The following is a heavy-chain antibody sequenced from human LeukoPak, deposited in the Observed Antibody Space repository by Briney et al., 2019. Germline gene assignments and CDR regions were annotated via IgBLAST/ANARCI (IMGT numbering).Heavy chain of an antibody. CDR3: ATPYFRTISCLDVFNM. CDR2: KYFSGSA. D-gene: IGHD2-2*01. Sequence: PSQTLSLTCNVSGVSLSDGRYYWTWLRQHPGKGLEWIGYKYFSGSAKYNPSLKSRLTISIDTSKNQFSLHLRSVTAADTATYYCATPYFRTISCLDVFNMWGQGTRVTVSS. V-gene: IGHV4-31*03. J-gene: IGHJ3*02. CDR1: GVSLSDGRYY.